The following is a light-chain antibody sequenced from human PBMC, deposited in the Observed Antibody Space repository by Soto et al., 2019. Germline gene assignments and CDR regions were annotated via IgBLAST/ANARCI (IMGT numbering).Light chain of an antibody. CDR1: QSVSSS. CDR2: GAS. Sequence: EMGMKQSPAALSVSPGERATLSCRASQSVSSSLAWYQQKPGQAPRLLIYGASTRATGIPARFSGSGSGTEFTLTISSLQSEDFAVYYCQQYSNWWTFGQGTKVDIK. J-gene: IGKJ1*01. CDR3: QQYSNWWT. V-gene: IGKV3-15*01.